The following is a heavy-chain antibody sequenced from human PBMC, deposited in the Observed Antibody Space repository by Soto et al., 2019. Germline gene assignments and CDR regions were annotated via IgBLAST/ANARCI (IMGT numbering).Heavy chain of an antibody. CDR3: ARDDSSSLYYFDY. D-gene: IGHD6-13*01. J-gene: IGHJ4*02. Sequence: EVQLVESGGGFVQPGGSLRLSCAASGFTVSSNYMSWVRQAPGKGLEWVSVIYSGGSTYYADSVKGRFTISRDNSKNTLYLQMNSLRAEDTAVYYCARDDSSSLYYFDYWGQGTLVTVSS. CDR1: GFTVSSNY. V-gene: IGHV3-66*01. CDR2: IYSGGST.